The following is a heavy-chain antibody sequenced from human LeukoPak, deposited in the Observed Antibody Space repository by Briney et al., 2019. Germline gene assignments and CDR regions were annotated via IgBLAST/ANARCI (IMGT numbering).Heavy chain of an antibody. D-gene: IGHD5-24*01. J-gene: IGHJ4*02. CDR3: AKDLRDGYNYWNYFDY. CDR2: ISTSSNTI. CDR1: GVTLSTYS. V-gene: IGHV3-48*01. Sequence: SGGSLRLSCAASGVTLSTYSMNWVRQAPGKGLEWVSYISTSSNTIYYADSVKGRFTISRDNAKNSLYLQMNSLRAEDTAVYYCAKDLRDGYNYWNYFDYWGQGTLVTVSS.